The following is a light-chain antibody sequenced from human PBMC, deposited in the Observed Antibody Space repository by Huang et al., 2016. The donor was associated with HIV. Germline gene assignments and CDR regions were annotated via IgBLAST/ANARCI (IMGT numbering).Light chain of an antibody. V-gene: IGKV4-1*01. J-gene: IGKJ3*01. CDR2: GAS. CDR3: QQYYTTPRT. CDR1: HSLLSTSNGQNY. Sequence: IVMTQSPDSLAVSLGERATINCKSSHSLLSTSNGQNYLAWYQQKLGKPPKLLIYGASTRAPGVPARFRGSGSGPDFSLTIANLQAEDVAVYFCQQYYTTPRTFGPGTKVEIK.